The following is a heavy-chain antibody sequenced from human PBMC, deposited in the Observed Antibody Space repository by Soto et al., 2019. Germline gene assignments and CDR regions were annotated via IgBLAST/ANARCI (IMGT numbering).Heavy chain of an antibody. J-gene: IGHJ6*02. V-gene: IGHV1-69*13. CDR2: IIPIFGTA. Sequence: SVKVSCKASGGTFSSYAISWVRQAPGQGLEWMGGIIPIFGTANYAQKFQGRVTITADESTSTAYMELSSLRSEDTAVYYCARASLSYGDYKHCGIYYYYGMDVWCPGTTLTVSS. CDR3: ARASLSYGDYKHCGIYYYYGMDV. CDR1: GGTFSSYA. D-gene: IGHD4-17*01.